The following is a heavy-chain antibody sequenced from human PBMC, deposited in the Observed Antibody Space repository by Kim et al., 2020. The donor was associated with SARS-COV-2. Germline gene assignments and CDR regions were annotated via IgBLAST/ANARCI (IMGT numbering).Heavy chain of an antibody. J-gene: IGHJ4*02. D-gene: IGHD3-10*01. CDR2: ISSSSDYI. V-gene: IGHV3-21*01. CDR3: ARERFGEKDY. Sequence: GGSLRPSCAASGFTFSSYSMNWVRQAPGKGLEWVSSISSSSDYIYYADSLKGRFTISRDNAKNSLYLQMNSLRAEDTAVYYCARERFGEKDYWGQGTLVTVSS. CDR1: GFTFSSYS.